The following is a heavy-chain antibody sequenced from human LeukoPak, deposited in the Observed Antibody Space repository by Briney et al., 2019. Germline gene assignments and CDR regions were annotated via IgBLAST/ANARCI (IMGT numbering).Heavy chain of an antibody. V-gene: IGHV3-73*01. CDR3: TRDSGTYHWFDP. CDR1: GFTFSGSA. CDR2: IDKKDKGYATAT. J-gene: IGHJ5*02. D-gene: IGHD1-26*01. Sequence: GGSLRLSCAASGFTFSGSAIHWVRQSSGKGLEWLGQIDKKDKGYATATAYAASVKVRFTISRDDSINTAYLQMKSLKTEDTALYYCTRDSGTYHWFDPWGQGTLVTVSS.